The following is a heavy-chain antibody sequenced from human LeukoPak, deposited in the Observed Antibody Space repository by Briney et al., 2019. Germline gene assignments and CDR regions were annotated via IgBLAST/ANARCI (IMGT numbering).Heavy chain of an antibody. CDR3: VRGCGRASCPYFFDS. Sequence: GGSLRLCCGAPGFIFSTYRMSWVRQAPGKGLEWVATIRQDGSETHYVASVRGRFTISRDNAKSSLYLQVNSLRAEDTAVYYCVRGCGRASCPYFFDSWGHGSLVTVSS. CDR1: GFIFSTYR. CDR2: IRQDGSET. J-gene: IGHJ4*01. D-gene: IGHD2-2*01. V-gene: IGHV3-7*01.